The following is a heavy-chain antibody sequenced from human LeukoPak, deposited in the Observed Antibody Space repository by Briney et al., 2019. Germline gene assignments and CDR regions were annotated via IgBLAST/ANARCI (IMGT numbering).Heavy chain of an antibody. Sequence: SETLSLTCTVSGGSISSGGYYWSWIRQPPGKGLEWIGYIYHSGSTNYNPSLKSRVAISVDTSKNQFSLKLSSVTAADTAVYYCARPKYAFSSGWYYFDYWGQGTLVTVSS. CDR1: GGSISSGGYY. CDR2: IYHSGST. J-gene: IGHJ4*02. V-gene: IGHV4-30-2*01. D-gene: IGHD6-19*01. CDR3: ARPKYAFSSGWYYFDY.